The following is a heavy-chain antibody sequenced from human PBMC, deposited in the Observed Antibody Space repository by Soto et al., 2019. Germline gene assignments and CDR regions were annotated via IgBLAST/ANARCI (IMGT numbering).Heavy chain of an antibody. CDR2: MNPNSGNT. V-gene: IGHV1-8*01. J-gene: IGHJ6*03. Sequence: GASVKVSCKASGYTFTSYDINWVRQATGQGLEWMGWMNPNSGNTGYAQKFPGRVTMTRNTFFSKGYLEVSRLRSEESAVYHCARVKVADGDYYYMDVWGKGTPVTVSS. CDR3: ARVKVADGDYYYMDV. CDR1: GYTFTSYD. D-gene: IGHD2-15*01.